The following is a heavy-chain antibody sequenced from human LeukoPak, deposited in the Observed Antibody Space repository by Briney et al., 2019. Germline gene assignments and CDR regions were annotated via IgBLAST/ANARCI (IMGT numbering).Heavy chain of an antibody. J-gene: IGHJ4*02. V-gene: IGHV3-7*04. D-gene: IGHD2-2*02. CDR2: IKQAGSEK. CDR1: GLTFSSYW. Sequence: PGGSLRLSCAASGLTFSSYWMSSVRQAPGKGLEWVPNIKQAGSEKYYVDSVKGRFTIYRNNAKNSLYMQMNSLRAEDMAMYYCGRGPAAILYWGQGTLVSVSS. CDR3: GRGPAAILY.